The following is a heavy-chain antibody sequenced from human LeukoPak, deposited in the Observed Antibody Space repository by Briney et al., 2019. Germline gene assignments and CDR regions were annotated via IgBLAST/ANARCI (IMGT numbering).Heavy chain of an antibody. CDR2: ISSSGSSI. D-gene: IGHD3-10*01. Sequence: GGSLRLSCAASGFTFSDYYMNWIRQAPGKGLEWVSYISSSGSSIDYADSVKGRFIISRDNAKNSLYLQMNSLRVEDTAVYYCASTRIPMLRGPFDPWGQGTLVTVSS. J-gene: IGHJ5*02. CDR1: GFTFSDYY. CDR3: ASTRIPMLRGPFDP. V-gene: IGHV3-11*04.